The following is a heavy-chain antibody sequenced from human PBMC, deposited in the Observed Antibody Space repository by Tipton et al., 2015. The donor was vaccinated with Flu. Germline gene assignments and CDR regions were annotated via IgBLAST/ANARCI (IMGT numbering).Heavy chain of an antibody. CDR3: TGLGAR. CDR1: GFTFSSFW. Sequence: VQLVQSGGGLIQPGGSLRLSCAAPGFTFSSFWMTWVRQASGKGLEWVANIKHDGSEKSYVGSVKGRVTIARDNAKKSLYLQMNSLGVEDKGVYYCTGLGARWGPGTLVTVSS. J-gene: IGHJ4*02. V-gene: IGHV3-7*01. CDR2: IKHDGSEK.